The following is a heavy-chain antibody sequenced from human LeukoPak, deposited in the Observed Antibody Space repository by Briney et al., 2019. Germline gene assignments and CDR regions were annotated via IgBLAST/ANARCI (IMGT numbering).Heavy chain of an antibody. Sequence: SVKVSCKASGGTFSSYAISWVRQAPGQGLEWMGGIIPIFGTANYAQKFQGRVTITADESTSTAYMELSSLRSEDTAVYYCAREGNDLTSKYYFDYWGQGTLVIVSS. CDR1: GGTFSSYA. D-gene: IGHD3-9*01. CDR3: AREGNDLTSKYYFDY. J-gene: IGHJ4*02. V-gene: IGHV1-69*13. CDR2: IIPIFGTA.